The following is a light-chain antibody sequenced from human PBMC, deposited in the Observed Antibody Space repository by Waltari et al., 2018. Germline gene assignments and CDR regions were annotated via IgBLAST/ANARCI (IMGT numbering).Light chain of an antibody. CDR2: KAS. J-gene: IGKJ4*01. CDR3: QQYNSYSLLS. V-gene: IGKV1-5*03. Sequence: DIQMTQSPSTLSASVGDRFTIPCRASQSISNWFAWYQQKPGKAPKLLIYKASTLESGVPSRFSGRGAGTEFTLTTSSLQPDDFATYYCQQYNSYSLLSFGGGTKVEIK. CDR1: QSISNW.